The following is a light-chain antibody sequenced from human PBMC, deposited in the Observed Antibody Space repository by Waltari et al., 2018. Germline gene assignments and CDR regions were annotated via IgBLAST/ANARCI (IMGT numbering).Light chain of an antibody. V-gene: IGKV3-20*01. Sequence: EIVLTQSPGTLSLSPGERATLSGRATQSVSSNYLAWYQQKPGQAPRLLIYDASNRATGIPDRFSGSGSGTDFTLTISRLEPEDFAVYYCQQYGSSPLTFGGGTKVEIK. CDR2: DAS. J-gene: IGKJ4*01. CDR1: QSVSSNY. CDR3: QQYGSSPLT.